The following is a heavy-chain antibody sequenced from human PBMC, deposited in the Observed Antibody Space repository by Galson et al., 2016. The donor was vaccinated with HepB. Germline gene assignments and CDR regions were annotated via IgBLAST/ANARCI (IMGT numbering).Heavy chain of an antibody. CDR3: AGGPPTRDGGGCYGMVFDT. D-gene: IGHD6-19*01. CDR1: GLTFSNYE. Sequence: SLRLSCAASGLTFSNYEMSWVRQAPGKGLEWVSYISVSGNSKYYAGSVKGRFTLSRDNAKNSLYLQMDSLRTEDTAVYYYAGGPPTRDGGGCYGMVFDTWCQGPLATVSA. CDR2: ISVSGNSK. J-gene: IGHJ4*02. V-gene: IGHV3-48*03.